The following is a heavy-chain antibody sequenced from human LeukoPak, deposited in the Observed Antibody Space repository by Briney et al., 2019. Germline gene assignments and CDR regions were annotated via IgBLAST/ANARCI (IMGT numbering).Heavy chain of an antibody. J-gene: IGHJ6*02. D-gene: IGHD3-16*01. V-gene: IGHV3-30-3*02. CDR3: AKSGGFEDYYGMDV. CDR2: MSYDGSNK. CDR1: GFTFSGYA. Sequence: PGGSLRLSCAASGFTFSGYAMHWVRQAPGKGLEWVSVMSYDGSNKYYADSVKGRFTISRDNSKNTLYLQMNSLRAEDTAVYYCAKSGGFEDYYGMDVWGQGTTVTVSS.